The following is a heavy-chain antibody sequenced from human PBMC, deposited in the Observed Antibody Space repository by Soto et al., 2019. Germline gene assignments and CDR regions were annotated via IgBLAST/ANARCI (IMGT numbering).Heavy chain of an antibody. CDR2: VWYDGSNK. CDR1: GFTFSSYV. D-gene: IGHD3-16*01. J-gene: IGHJ3*01. V-gene: IGHV3-33*06. Sequence: QVQLVESGGGVVQPGTSLRLSCAASGFTFSSYVMHWVRQAPGKGLEWVAIVWYDGSNKYYADSVKGRFTISRDNSKKMMYLQMNSLRAEDTAVYYCAKGGGRNYADAFDLWGQGTMVTVSS. CDR3: AKGGGRNYADAFDL.